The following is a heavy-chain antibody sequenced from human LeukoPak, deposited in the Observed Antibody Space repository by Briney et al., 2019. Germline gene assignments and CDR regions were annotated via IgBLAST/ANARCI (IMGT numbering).Heavy chain of an antibody. CDR1: GYSISSGYY. CDR3: ARDRLVGAVDAFDI. J-gene: IGHJ3*02. D-gene: IGHD1-26*01. V-gene: IGHV4-38-2*02. CDR2: VYHSGST. Sequence: SETLSLTCTVSGYSISSGYYWGWFRQPPGKALEWIGAVYHSGSTYYNPSLRSRVTISVETSKTQFSLKLSSVPAAETAVYYCARDRLVGAVDAFDIWGQGTMVTVSS.